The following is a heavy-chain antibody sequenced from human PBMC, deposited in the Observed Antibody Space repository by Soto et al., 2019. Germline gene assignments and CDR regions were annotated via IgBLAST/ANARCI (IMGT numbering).Heavy chain of an antibody. V-gene: IGHV3-7*03. Sequence: GGSLRLACAASGFTFSSYWMSWVRQAPGKGLEWVSYIRKDGGEIYYADSVKGRFTISRDNAKNSLYLQMNSLRAEDTAVYYCAREGKWLLPFDYWGQGTLVTVSS. D-gene: IGHD3-22*01. CDR1: GFTFSSYW. CDR2: IRKDGGEI. J-gene: IGHJ4*02. CDR3: AREGKWLLPFDY.